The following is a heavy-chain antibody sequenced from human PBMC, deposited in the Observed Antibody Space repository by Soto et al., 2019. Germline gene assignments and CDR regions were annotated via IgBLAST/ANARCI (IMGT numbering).Heavy chain of an antibody. J-gene: IGHJ4*02. CDR3: ARGGSGDIVVVAAIDY. D-gene: IGHD2-15*01. Sequence: QVQLQESGPGLVKPSQTRPLTGSVSVGPIARGVNYWSGFRQHQGRGREGIGYIFYSGGTSYNPSLKGRVTISVDTSKNQFSLKLSSVTAADTAVYYCARGGSGDIVVVAAIDYWGQGTLVTVSS. CDR1: VGPIARGVNY. V-gene: IGHV4-31*03. CDR2: IFYSGGT.